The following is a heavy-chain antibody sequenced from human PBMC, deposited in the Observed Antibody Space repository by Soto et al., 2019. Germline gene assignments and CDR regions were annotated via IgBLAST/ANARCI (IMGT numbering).Heavy chain of an antibody. CDR1: GGSFSGYC. V-gene: IGHV4-34*01. D-gene: IGHD3-10*01. CDR3: ARGKGSHDYGSGSYYRYYMDV. CDR2: INHSGST. Sequence: SETLSLTCAVYGGSFSGYCWSWIRQPPGKGLEWIGEINHSGSTNYNPSLKSRVTISVDTSKNQFSLKLSSVTAADTAVYYCARGKGSHDYGSGSYYRYYMDVWGKGTTVTVSS. J-gene: IGHJ6*03.